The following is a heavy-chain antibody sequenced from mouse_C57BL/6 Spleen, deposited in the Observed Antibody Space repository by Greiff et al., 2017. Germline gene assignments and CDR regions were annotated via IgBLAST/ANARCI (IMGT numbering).Heavy chain of an antibody. V-gene: IGHV1-74*01. Sequence: QVQLKQPGAELVKPGASVKVSCKASGYTFTSYWMHWVKQRPGQGLEWIGRIHPSDSDTNYNQKFKGKATLTVDKSSSTASMQLSSLTSEDSAVYYCANNYYGSPSWFAYWGQGTLVTVSA. CDR2: IHPSDSDT. J-gene: IGHJ3*01. CDR1: GYTFTSYW. CDR3: ANNYYGSPSWFAY. D-gene: IGHD1-1*01.